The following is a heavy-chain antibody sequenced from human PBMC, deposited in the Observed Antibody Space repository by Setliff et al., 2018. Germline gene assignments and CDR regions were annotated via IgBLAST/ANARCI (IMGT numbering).Heavy chain of an antibody. Sequence: SETLSLTCNVSGVSISSYYWSWIRQPPGKGLESIGYIQKIGGTNYNPALKSRVTISVDTSTNQFSLKLRSVTAADTAVYYCARLSWNGLRYYGRDVWGQGTTVTVSS. J-gene: IGHJ6*02. V-gene: IGHV4-59*01. CDR2: IQKIGGT. CDR1: GVSISSYY. D-gene: IGHD3-3*01. CDR3: ARLSWNGLRYYGRDV.